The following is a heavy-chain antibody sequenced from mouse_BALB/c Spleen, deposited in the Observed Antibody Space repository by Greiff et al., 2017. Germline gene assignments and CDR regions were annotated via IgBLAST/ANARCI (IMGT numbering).Heavy chain of an antibody. Sequence: LQQPGSELVRPGASVKLSCKASGYTFTSYWMHWVKQRPGQGLEWIGNIYPGSGSTNYDEKFKSKATLTVDTSSSTAYMQRSSLTSEDSAVYYCTGYDYWGQGTARTVAS. CDR3: TGYDY. V-gene: IGHV1S22*01. CDR1: GYTFTSYW. J-gene: IGHJ2*01. CDR2: IYPGSGST.